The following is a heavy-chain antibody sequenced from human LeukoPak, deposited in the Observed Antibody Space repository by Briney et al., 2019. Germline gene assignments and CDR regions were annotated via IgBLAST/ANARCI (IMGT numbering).Heavy chain of an antibody. CDR3: ARDQMTRSWYFDL. CDR1: GGSISNSHW. D-gene: IGHD5-24*01. Sequence: SGTLSLPCTFSGGSISNSHWWAWFRQPPGKGRGGMGEILPRGSPNYNTSLKSRVTISEDQSKTQFSLKLAFVPAPDTAVYYCARDQMTRSWYFDLWGGGTLVTVSS. J-gene: IGHJ2*01. V-gene: IGHV4-4*02. CDR2: ILPRGSP.